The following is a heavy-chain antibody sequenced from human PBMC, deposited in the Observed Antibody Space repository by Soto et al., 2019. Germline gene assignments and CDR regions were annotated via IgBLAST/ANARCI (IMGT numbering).Heavy chain of an antibody. V-gene: IGHV1-18*01. J-gene: IGHJ4*02. CDR1: GYTFPSYG. D-gene: IGHD1-26*01. CDR2: ISAYNGNT. Sequence: QVQLVQSGAEMKKPGASVKVSCKASGYTFPSYGISWVRQAPGQGLEWMGWISAYNGNTHFAQKFQGRVTMTTDTSTTTAYMELRSLRSDDTAVYYCARTPAGGGSPLWGQGTLVNVSS. CDR3: ARTPAGGGSPL.